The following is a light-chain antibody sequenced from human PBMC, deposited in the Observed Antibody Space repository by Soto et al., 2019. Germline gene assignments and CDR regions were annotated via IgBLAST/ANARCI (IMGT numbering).Light chain of an antibody. V-gene: IGKV3-15*01. J-gene: IGKJ2*01. CDR2: GAS. CDR1: QSVSSN. Sequence: EIVMTQSPATLSVSPGERATLSCRASQSVSSNLAWYQQKPGQAPRLLIYGASTRATGIPARFSGSGSGTEFTLTISSLXXEDFAVYYCQQYNNWPYTFGQGTKLE. CDR3: QQYNNWPYT.